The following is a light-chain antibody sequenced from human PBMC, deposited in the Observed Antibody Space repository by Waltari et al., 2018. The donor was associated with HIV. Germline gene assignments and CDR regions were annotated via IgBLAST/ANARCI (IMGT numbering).Light chain of an antibody. J-gene: IGLJ3*02. CDR1: SSTIGAGSD. CDR2: GNN. V-gene: IGLV1-40*01. Sequence: QSVMTPPPSVSGAPRQRVTISCTGTSSTIGAGSDVQCYQHLPGTAPKLLIYGNNNRPSGVPDRFSGSKSGTSASLAITGLQTDDEADYYCQSYDSSLSGWVFGGGTKLTVL. CDR3: QSYDSSLSGWV.